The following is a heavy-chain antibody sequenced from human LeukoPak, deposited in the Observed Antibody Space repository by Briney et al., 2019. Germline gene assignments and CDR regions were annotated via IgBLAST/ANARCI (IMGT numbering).Heavy chain of an antibody. D-gene: IGHD2-8*01. CDR1: GLTFRNYW. CDR3: ATDGVASNY. V-gene: IGHV3-7*01. J-gene: IGHJ4*02. CDR2: IKPDGSEK. Sequence: GGSLRLSCAASGLTFRNYWMSWVRQAPGKGLEWVANIKPDGSEKYYVDSVKGRFTISRDNADNSLYLQMISLRAEDTALYYCATDGVASNYWGRGTLVTVSS.